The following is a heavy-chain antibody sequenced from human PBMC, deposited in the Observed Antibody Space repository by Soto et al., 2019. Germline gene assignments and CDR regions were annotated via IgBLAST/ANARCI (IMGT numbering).Heavy chain of an antibody. Sequence: QVQLVQSGAEVKKPGSSVKVSCTASGGTPSRYTVNWVRQAPGQALEWMGRITPVLGISDYAPKFQGRVTISADISTNTGYMELSSLRSNDTAVYYCAREEVEMATISQYWGQGTLVTVSS. J-gene: IGHJ4*02. CDR1: GGTPSRYT. CDR2: ITPVLGIS. V-gene: IGHV1-69*08. CDR3: AREEVEMATISQY. D-gene: IGHD2-21*01.